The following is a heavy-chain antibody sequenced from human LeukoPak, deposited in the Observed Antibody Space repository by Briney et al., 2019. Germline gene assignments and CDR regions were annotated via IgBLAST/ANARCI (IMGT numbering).Heavy chain of an antibody. CDR1: GYTFTGYY. J-gene: IGHJ4*02. CDR2: INPNTGDT. D-gene: IGHD1-26*01. CDR3: AREGSYSYSYHPPFDY. V-gene: IGHV1-2*02. Sequence: GASVKVSCKASGYTFTGYYMHWVRQAPGQGLEWMGWINPNTGDTNYAQKFQGRVTMTRDTSISTAYMELNRVRSDDTAVYYCAREGSYSYSYHPPFDYWGQGTLVTVSS.